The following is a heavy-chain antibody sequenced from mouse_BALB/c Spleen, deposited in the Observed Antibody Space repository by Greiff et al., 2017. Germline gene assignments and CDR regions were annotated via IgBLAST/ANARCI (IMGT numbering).Heavy chain of an antibody. Sequence: EVQLQQSGAELVRSGASVKLSCTASGFNIKDYYMHWVKQRPEQGLEWIGWIDPENGDTEYAPKFQGKATMTADTSSNTAYLQLSSLTSEDTAVYYCNAKTTATFAYWGQGTLVTVSA. V-gene: IGHV14-4*02. CDR2: IDPENGDT. D-gene: IGHD1-2*01. CDR3: NAKTTATFAY. CDR1: GFNIKDYY. J-gene: IGHJ3*01.